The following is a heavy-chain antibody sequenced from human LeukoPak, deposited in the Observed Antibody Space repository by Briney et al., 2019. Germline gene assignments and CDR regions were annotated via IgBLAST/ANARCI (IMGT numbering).Heavy chain of an antibody. CDR3: ARGGGSLYYYYYYMDV. CDR1: GGTFSSYA. J-gene: IGHJ6*03. V-gene: IGHV1-69*06. D-gene: IGHD3-10*01. CDR2: IIPIFGTA. Sequence: SVKVSCKASGGTFSSYAISWVRQAPGQGLEWMGGIIPIFGTANYAQKFQGRVTITADKSTSTAYMELSSLRSEDTAVYYCARGGGSLYYYYYYMDVWGKGTTVTISS.